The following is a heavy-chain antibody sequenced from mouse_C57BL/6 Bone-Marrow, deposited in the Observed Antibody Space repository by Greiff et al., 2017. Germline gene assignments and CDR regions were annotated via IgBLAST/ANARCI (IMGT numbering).Heavy chain of an antibody. V-gene: IGHV1-81*01. D-gene: IGHD2-2*01. Sequence: VKLMESGAELARPGASVKLSCKASGYTFTSYGISWVKQRTGQGLEWIGEIYPRSGNTYYNEKFKGKATLTADKSSSTAYMELRSLTSEDSAVYFCARERLGSYYAMDYWGQGTSVTVSS. J-gene: IGHJ4*01. CDR3: ARERLGSYYAMDY. CDR2: IYPRSGNT. CDR1: GYTFTSYG.